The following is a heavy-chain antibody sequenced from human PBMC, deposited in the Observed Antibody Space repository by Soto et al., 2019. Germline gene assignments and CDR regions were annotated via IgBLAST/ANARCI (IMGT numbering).Heavy chain of an antibody. D-gene: IGHD3-10*01. CDR2: IYYSGST. J-gene: IGHJ4*02. Sequence: PSETLSLTCTVSGGSVSSGSYYWSWIRQPPGKGLEWIGYIYYSGSTNYNPSLKSRVTISVDTSKNQFSLKLSSVTAADTAVYYCARVYGSGSYWAPLTAYYFDYWGQGTLVTVSS. CDR1: GGSVSSGSYY. CDR3: ARVYGSGSYWAPLTAYYFDY. V-gene: IGHV4-61*01.